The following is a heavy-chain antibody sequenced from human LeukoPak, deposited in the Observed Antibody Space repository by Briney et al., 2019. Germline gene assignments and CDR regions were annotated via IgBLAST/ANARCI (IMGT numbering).Heavy chain of an antibody. J-gene: IGHJ4*02. D-gene: IGHD3-22*01. CDR2: IIPIFGTA. CDR3: ASSLYDSSGYYSRY. CDR1: GYTFTGYA. V-gene: IGHV1-69*13. Sequence: SVKVSCKASGYTFTGYALHWVRQAPGQGLEWMGGIIPIFGTANYAQKFQGRVTITADESTSTAYMELSSLRSEDTAVYYCASSLYDSSGYYSRYWGQGTLVTVSS.